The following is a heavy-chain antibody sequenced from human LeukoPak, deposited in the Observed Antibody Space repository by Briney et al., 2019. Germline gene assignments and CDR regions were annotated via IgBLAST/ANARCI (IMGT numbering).Heavy chain of an antibody. CDR3: VTYYFDSSGPKKNY. CDR1: GGSFSGYY. V-gene: IGHV4-34*01. CDR2: INHSGST. Sequence: PSETLSLTCAVYGGSFSGYYWSWIRQPPGKGLEWIGEINHSGSTNYNPSLRSRVTISVDTSKKQFSLKLSSVTAADTAVYYCVTYYFDSSGPKKNYWGQGTLVTVSS. J-gene: IGHJ4*02. D-gene: IGHD3-22*01.